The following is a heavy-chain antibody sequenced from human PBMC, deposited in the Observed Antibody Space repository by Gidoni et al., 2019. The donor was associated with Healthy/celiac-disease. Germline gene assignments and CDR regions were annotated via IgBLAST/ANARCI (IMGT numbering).Heavy chain of an antibody. V-gene: IGHV3-30*18. CDR1: GFTFSSSG. CDR2: ISYDGSNK. J-gene: IGHJ5*02. CDR3: AKAGYSSGWYRSWFDP. D-gene: IGHD6-13*01. Sequence: QVQLVESGGGVVQPGRSLRLSCAASGFTFSSSGMHWVRQAPGKGLEWVAVISYDGSNKYYADSVKGRFTISRDNSKNTLYLQMNSLRAEDTAVYYCAKAGYSSGWYRSWFDPWGQGTLVTVSS.